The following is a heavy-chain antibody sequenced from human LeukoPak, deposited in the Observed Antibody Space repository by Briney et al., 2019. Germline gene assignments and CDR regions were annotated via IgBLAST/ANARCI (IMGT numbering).Heavy chain of an antibody. V-gene: IGHV3-20*04. CDR3: ARDYYDSSGYRYFDY. Sequence: GGSLRLSCTVSGFTVSSDSMSWVRQAPGKGLEWVSGINWNGGSTGYADSVKGRFTISRDNAKNSLYLQMNSLRAEDTALYYCARDYYDSSGYRYFDYWGQGTLVTVSS. J-gene: IGHJ4*02. CDR1: GFTVSSDS. D-gene: IGHD3-22*01. CDR2: INWNGGST.